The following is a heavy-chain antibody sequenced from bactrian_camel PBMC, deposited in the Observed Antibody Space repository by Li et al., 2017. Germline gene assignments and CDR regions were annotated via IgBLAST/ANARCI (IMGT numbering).Heavy chain of an antibody. CDR2: IRSDDRS. CDR1: GFTFGDFC. D-gene: IGHD5*01. CDR3: AAQWGFGCDY. Sequence: HVQLVESGGGSVQTGGSLRISCVTSGFTFGDFCMGWFRQVPGKEREGVAGIRSDDRSYYIDSVKGRFTISQDNAKNTLYLQMNSLQLQDTAMYYCAAQWGFGCDYWGRGTQVTGS. V-gene: IGHV3S55*01. J-gene: IGHJ4*01.